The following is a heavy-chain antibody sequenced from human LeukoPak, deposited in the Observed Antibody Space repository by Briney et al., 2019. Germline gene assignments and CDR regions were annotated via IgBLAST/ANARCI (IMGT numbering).Heavy chain of an antibody. CDR3: AKDERYDSSGYPFDY. CDR2: VNPDNGVT. D-gene: IGHD3-22*01. Sequence: ASVKVSFKASGYTFTGYYVNWVRQAPGQGLEWMGWVNPDNGVTHFSQKFQGRVTMTRDTSISTAYMELNRLRSDDTAVYFCAKDERYDSSGYPFDYWGQGTLVTVSS. J-gene: IGHJ4*02. CDR1: GYTFTGYY. V-gene: IGHV1-2*02.